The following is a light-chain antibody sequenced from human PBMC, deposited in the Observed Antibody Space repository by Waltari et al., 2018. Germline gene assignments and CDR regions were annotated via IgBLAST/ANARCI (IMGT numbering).Light chain of an antibody. CDR1: QSVSSY. CDR3: QQSYTISWT. J-gene: IGKJ1*01. V-gene: IGKV1-39*01. Sequence: DIQMTQSPSSLSASVGDRVTISCRASQSVSSYVNWYQQKPGMAPKLLIFGTTTLQSGVPSRFSGSGSVTAFTLTISRLRPEDFATYYCQQSYTISWTFGQGTKVEIK. CDR2: GTT.